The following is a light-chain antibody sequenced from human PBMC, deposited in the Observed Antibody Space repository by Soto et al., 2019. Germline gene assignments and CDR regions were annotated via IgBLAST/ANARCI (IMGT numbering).Light chain of an antibody. J-gene: IGKJ1*01. CDR3: QQFYNGWT. CDR2: GVS. CDR1: QSVGRS. V-gene: IGKV1-5*01. Sequence: DIQMTQSPSTLSASVGDRVTITCRASQSVGRSLAWYQQQPGKAPKLLIYGVSTLESGVPARSSGCGSGTEFTLSISSLQAGDFGIYYCQQFYNGWTFGQGTRV.